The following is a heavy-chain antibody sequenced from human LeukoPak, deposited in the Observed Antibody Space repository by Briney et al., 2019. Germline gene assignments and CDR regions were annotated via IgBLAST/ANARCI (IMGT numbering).Heavy chain of an antibody. J-gene: IGHJ4*02. Sequence: GGSLRLSCAASGSFSGHLLHWVRQAPGKGLEGVAGMSYDGGEKYYADCVRGRFAISRDPSKHTVYLEMNSLRPEDAAVYYCAREGDRHFTFDYWGRGTLVTVSS. CDR1: GSFSGHL. CDR3: AREGDRHFTFDY. D-gene: IGHD2/OR15-2a*01. V-gene: IGHV3-30*01. CDR2: MSYDGGEK.